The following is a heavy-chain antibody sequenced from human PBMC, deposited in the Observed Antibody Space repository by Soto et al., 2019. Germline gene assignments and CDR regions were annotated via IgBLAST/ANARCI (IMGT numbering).Heavy chain of an antibody. CDR1: GGSFSGYY. Sequence: QVQLQQWGAGLLKPSETLSLTCAVYGGSFSGYYWSWIRQPPGKGLEWIGEINHSGSTNYNPSLKSRVTISVDTSKHQFSLKLSSVTAADTAVYYCAREGCSGGSCYYYYYYYMDVWGKGTTVTVSS. J-gene: IGHJ6*03. D-gene: IGHD2-15*01. V-gene: IGHV4-34*01. CDR3: AREGCSGGSCYYYYYYYMDV. CDR2: INHSGST.